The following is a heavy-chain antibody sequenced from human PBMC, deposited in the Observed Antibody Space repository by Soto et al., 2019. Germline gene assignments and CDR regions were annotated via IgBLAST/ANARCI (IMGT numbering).Heavy chain of an antibody. J-gene: IGHJ4*02. D-gene: IGHD2-2*02. Sequence: GGSLRLSCAASGFTFSSYGMHWVRQAPGKGLEWVAVISYDGSNKYYADSVKGRFTISRDNAKNSLYLQMNSLRAEDTAVYYCARALGYCSSTSCYNVLLGIAPLDYWGQGTLVTVSS. CDR2: ISYDGSNK. CDR3: ARALGYCSSTSCYNVLLGIAPLDY. V-gene: IGHV3-30*03. CDR1: GFTFSSYG.